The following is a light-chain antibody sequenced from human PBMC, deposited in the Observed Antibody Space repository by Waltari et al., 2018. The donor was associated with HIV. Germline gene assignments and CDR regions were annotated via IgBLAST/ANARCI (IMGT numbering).Light chain of an antibody. V-gene: IGLV2-14*01. CDR1: DIDIGIYDY. Sequence: QSALTQPASVSGSPGQSITISCIGSDIDIGIYDYISWYHHPPDRAPRLVVFNANSRHSGNPFRFAGSKSGNTASLTISGLQADDEGVYYCSSYVTGGSLLFGGGTQVTVL. CDR3: SSYVTGGSLL. CDR2: NAN. J-gene: IGLJ3*02.